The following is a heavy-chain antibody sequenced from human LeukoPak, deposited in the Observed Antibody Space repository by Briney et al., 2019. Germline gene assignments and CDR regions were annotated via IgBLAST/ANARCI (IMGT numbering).Heavy chain of an antibody. CDR1: GFTFSSYS. CDR2: ISSSSSYI. D-gene: IGHD3-16*01. Sequence: PGGSLRVSCAASGFTFSSYSMNWVRQARGKGLEWVSSISSSSSYIYYADSVKGRFTISRDNAKNSLYLQMNSLRAEDTAVYYCARDWGYYYYYGMDVWGQGTTVTVSS. CDR3: ARDWGYYYYYGMDV. J-gene: IGHJ6*02. V-gene: IGHV3-21*01.